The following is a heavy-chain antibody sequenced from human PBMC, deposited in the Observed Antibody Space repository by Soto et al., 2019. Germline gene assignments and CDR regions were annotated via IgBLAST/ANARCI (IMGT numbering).Heavy chain of an antibody. CDR3: ARSLWFVELH. J-gene: IGHJ4*02. D-gene: IGHD3-10*01. CDR2: IYWDNDK. V-gene: IGHV2-5*02. CDR1: GFSLSTTGVG. Sequence: QITLKESGPTLVKPTQTLTLTCSFSGFSLSTTGVGVGWIRQSPGKALEWLAIIYWDNDKRYSPSLKSRVTIPKATSKNQVLLTATKMGPVNTGPYYSARSLWFVELHWGQGALVT.